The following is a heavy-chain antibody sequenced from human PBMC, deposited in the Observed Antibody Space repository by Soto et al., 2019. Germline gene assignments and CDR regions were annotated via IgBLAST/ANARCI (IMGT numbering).Heavy chain of an antibody. CDR3: AKGGLSIFGVVDY. CDR1: GFIFSNHA. V-gene: IGHV3-23*01. J-gene: IGHJ4*02. Sequence: EVQLLESGGGLVQPGGSLRLSCAASGFIFSNHAMSWVRQSPGNGLEWVSGNSDSGGSTHYADSVKGRFTISRDNSKNTLSLQMNSLRAEDTAVYYCAKGGLSIFGVVDYWGQGDLVTVSS. CDR2: NSDSGGST. D-gene: IGHD3-3*01.